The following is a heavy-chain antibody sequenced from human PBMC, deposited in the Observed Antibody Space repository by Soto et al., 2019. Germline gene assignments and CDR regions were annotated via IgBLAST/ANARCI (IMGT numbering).Heavy chain of an antibody. Sequence: SETLSLTCTVSGGSVSSGSYYWSWIRQPPGKGLEWIGYIYYSGSTNYNPSLKSRVTISVDTSKNQFSLKLSSVTAADTAVYYCARGHRPYRHIVVVTAILPDYWGQGTLVTVSS. J-gene: IGHJ4*02. V-gene: IGHV4-61*01. CDR1: GGSVSSGSYY. D-gene: IGHD2-21*02. CDR3: ARGHRPYRHIVVVTAILPDY. CDR2: IYYSGST.